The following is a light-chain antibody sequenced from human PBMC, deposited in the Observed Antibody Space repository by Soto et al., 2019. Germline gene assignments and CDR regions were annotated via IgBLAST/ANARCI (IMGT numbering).Light chain of an antibody. CDR3: QQPGNWRCMT. CDR1: ESVSRK. J-gene: IGKJ5*01. CDR2: GAS. Sequence: LMTQSPSTLSVSPGERATLSCRASESVSRKLAWYQQRPGQAPGLVIYGASTRATGIPARFSGGGSGTEFTLTISSLQCADFPVNHCQQPGNWRCMTFGQGTRLEIK. V-gene: IGKV3-15*01.